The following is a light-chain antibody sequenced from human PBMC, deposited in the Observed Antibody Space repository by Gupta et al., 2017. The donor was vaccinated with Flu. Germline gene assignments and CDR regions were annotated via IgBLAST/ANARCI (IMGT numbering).Light chain of an antibody. CDR2: EVS. V-gene: IGLV2-14*01. CDR3: SSYTSSSTRV. CDR1: SSDVGGYNY. J-gene: IGLJ3*02. Sequence: HSALTQPASVSGSPGQSITISCTGTSSDVGGYNYVSWYQQHPGEAPRIILYEVSYRPSGVSDRFSGSKSGNTASLTISGLQAEDEADYFCSSYTSSSTRVFGGGTKLTVL.